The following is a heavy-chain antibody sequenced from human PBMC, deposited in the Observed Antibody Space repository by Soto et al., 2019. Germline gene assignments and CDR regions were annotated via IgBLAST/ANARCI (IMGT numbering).Heavy chain of an antibody. CDR3: AKDLSWGQCDY. V-gene: IGHV3-74*03. J-gene: IGHJ4*02. Sequence: EVQLVESGGGLVQPGGSLRLSCAGSGFTFSNYWMHWVRQDPEKGLVWVSTINTDGTTTQYADSVKGRFTVTRDNAKNTLYLQMTSLRVDDTAVYFCAKDLSWGQCDYWGQGTLVTVSS. CDR1: GFTFSNYW. D-gene: IGHD3-16*01. CDR2: INTDGTTT.